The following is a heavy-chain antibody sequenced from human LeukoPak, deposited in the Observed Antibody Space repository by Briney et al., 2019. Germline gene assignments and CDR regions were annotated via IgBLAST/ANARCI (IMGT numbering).Heavy chain of an antibody. V-gene: IGHV4-4*07. CDR3: ARVTEKTRISGYYSFDH. CDR2: IYSSGTA. J-gene: IGHJ4*02. CDR1: GGTISGYF. Sequence: PSETLSLTCTVSGGTISGYFWTWIRQPAGKELEWIGRIYSSGTAYYNPSLETRVTISLATLNNQCSLKVTSVTAADTAVYYCARVTEKTRISGYYSFDHWGRGLLVTVSS. D-gene: IGHD5-12*01.